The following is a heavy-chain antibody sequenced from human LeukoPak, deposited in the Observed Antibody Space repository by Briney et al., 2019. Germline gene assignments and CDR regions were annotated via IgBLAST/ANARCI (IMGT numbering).Heavy chain of an antibody. J-gene: IGHJ3*02. CDR2: ISCSSSFI. D-gene: IGHD4-17*01. CDR1: GFTFSSHT. Sequence: GGSLRLSCAASGFTFSSHTVTWVRQAPGRGLEWVSSISCSSSFIHYADSVRGRFTISRDNAKKSLYLQMNSLRAEDTAVYYCARLWDYGDFQNAFDIWGQGTTVTVSS. CDR3: ARLWDYGDFQNAFDI. V-gene: IGHV3-21*01.